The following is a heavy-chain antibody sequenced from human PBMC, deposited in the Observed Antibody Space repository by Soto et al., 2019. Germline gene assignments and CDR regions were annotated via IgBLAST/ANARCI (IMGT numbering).Heavy chain of an antibody. D-gene: IGHD6-19*01. CDR1: GGSFSGYY. J-gene: IGHJ4*02. CDR3: ARGPPLYSSGWPSLD. Sequence: SETLSLTCAVYGGSFSGYYWSWIRQPPGKGLEWIGEINHSGSTNYNPSLKSRVTISVDTSKNQFSLKLSSVTAADTAVYYCARGPPLYSSGWPSLDWGQGTLVTVSS. V-gene: IGHV4-34*01. CDR2: INHSGST.